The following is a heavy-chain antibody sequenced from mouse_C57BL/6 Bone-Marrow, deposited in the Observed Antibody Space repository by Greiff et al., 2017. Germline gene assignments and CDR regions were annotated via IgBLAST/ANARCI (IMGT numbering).Heavy chain of an antibody. CDR2: IYPRSGNT. Sequence: QVQLQQSGAELARPGASVKLSCKASGYTFTSYGISWVKQRTGQGLEWIGEIYPRSGNTYYNEKFKGKATLTADKSSSTAYMELRSLTSEDSAVYVCERSDYGSGWYFDVWGTGTTVTVSS. V-gene: IGHV1-81*01. D-gene: IGHD1-1*01. CDR3: ERSDYGSGWYFDV. CDR1: GYTFTSYG. J-gene: IGHJ1*03.